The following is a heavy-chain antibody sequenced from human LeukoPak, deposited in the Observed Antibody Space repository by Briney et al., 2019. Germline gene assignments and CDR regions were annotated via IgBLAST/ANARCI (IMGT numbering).Heavy chain of an antibody. Sequence: SETLSLTCTVSAYSISSGYYWGWIRQPPGKGLEWIGSIYHSGSTNYNPSLKSRVTISVDTSKNQFSLKLRSVTAADTAVYYCARLYGNYQNYFDYWGQGTLVTVSS. D-gene: IGHD1-7*01. CDR1: AYSISSGYY. CDR3: ARLYGNYQNYFDY. J-gene: IGHJ4*02. CDR2: IYHSGST. V-gene: IGHV4-38-2*02.